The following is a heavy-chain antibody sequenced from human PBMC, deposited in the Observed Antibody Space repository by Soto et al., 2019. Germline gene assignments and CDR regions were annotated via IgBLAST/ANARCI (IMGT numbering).Heavy chain of an antibody. V-gene: IGHV3-53*01. CDR1: GFSVSDKY. D-gene: IGHD3-16*02. CDR3: VAGYTTGWSDYYLAS. J-gene: IGHJ4*02. Sequence: VRLMESGGGLIHPGGSLRLSCSASGFSVSDKYMSWVRQAPGKGLEWVSVLYSGDTTYYADSVKGRFIISRDDSKNTLHLQMNSLRGDDTAVYYCVAGYTTGWSDYYLASWGQGSLVTVSS. CDR2: LYSGDTT.